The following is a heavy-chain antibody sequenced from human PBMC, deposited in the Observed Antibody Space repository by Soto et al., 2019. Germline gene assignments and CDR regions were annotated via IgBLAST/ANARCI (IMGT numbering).Heavy chain of an antibody. V-gene: IGHV3-72*01. Sequence: PGGSLRLSCAASGFTFSDHYMDWVRQAPGKGLEWVGRTRNKANSYTTEYAASVKGRFTISRDDSKNSLYLQMNSLKTEDTAVYYCDREDIGFGDRVTFDYWGHGTLVTVSS. D-gene: IGHD3-10*01. J-gene: IGHJ4*01. CDR2: TRNKANSYTT. CDR1: GFTFSDHY. CDR3: DREDIGFGDRVTFDY.